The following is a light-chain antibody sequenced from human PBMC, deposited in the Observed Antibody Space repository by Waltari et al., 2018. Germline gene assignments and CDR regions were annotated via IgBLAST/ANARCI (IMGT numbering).Light chain of an antibody. CDR2: AAS. CDR1: QNIYSN. J-gene: IGKJ2*03. CDR3: QHYYDNPPYS. Sequence: IQMTQSPSALSASVVDRVTISCRASQNIYSNLAWYQQKPGKAPKLLIYAASSLQSGIPSRFSGSGSGTDFTLTISSLQPEDSAAYYCQHYYDNPPYSFGQGTKVEIK. V-gene: IGKV1-6*01.